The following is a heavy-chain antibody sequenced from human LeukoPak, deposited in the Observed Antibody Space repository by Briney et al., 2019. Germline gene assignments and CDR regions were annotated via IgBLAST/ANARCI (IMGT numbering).Heavy chain of an antibody. Sequence: ASVKVSCKASGYTFTGYYIHWVRQAPGQGLEWMGWINPNSDGTDYAQKFQGRVTMTSDASINTAYMELSRLTSDDTAMYYCARGEAWWEQRRYFDFWGQGTLATVSS. V-gene: IGHV1-2*02. D-gene: IGHD1-26*01. J-gene: IGHJ4*02. CDR2: INPNSDGT. CDR1: GYTFTGYY. CDR3: ARGEAWWEQRRYFDF.